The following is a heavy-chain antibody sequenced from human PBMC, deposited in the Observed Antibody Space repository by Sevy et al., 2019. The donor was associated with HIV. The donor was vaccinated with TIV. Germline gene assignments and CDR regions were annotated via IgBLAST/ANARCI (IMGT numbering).Heavy chain of an antibody. J-gene: IGHJ4*02. CDR1: GGTFSSYA. CDR2: IIPIFGTA. V-gene: IGHV1-69*13. CDR3: AREGGRLGYCSSTSCYVFDY. Sequence: ASVKVSCKASGGTFSSYAISWVRQAPGQGLEWMGGIIPIFGTANYAQKFQGRVTITADESTSTAYMELSSLRSEDTAMYYCAREGGRLGYCSSTSCYVFDYWGQGTLVTVSS. D-gene: IGHD2-2*01.